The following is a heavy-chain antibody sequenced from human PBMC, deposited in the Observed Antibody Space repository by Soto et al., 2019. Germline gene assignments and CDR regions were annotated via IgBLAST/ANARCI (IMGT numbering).Heavy chain of an antibody. Sequence: SETLSLTCTVSGGSISSGGYYWSWIRQHPGKGLEWIGCIYYSGSTYYNPSLKSRVTISVDTSKNQFSLKLSSVTAADTAVYYCASSGVTTPKYYYYGMDVWGEG. CDR1: GGSISSGGYY. CDR2: IYYSGST. V-gene: IGHV4-31*03. D-gene: IGHD4-17*01. J-gene: IGHJ6*02. CDR3: ASSGVTTPKYYYYGMDV.